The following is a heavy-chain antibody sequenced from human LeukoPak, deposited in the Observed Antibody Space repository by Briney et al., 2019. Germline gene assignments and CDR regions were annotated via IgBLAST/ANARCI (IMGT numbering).Heavy chain of an antibody. CDR3: ARDRVAVAGTDYYYYYYMDV. CDR2: IYYSGST. J-gene: IGHJ6*03. D-gene: IGHD6-19*01. Sequence: SETLSLTCTVSGGSISSSSYYWGWIRQPPGKGLEWIGSIYYSGSTYYNPSLKSRVTISVDTSKNQFSLKLSSVTAADTAVYYCARDRVAVAGTDYYYYYYMDVWGKGTTVTVSS. V-gene: IGHV4-39*02. CDR1: GGSISSSSYY.